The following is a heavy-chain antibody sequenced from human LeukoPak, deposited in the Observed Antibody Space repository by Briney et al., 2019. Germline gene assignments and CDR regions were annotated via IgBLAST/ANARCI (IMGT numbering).Heavy chain of an antibody. CDR2: ISSSSSYI. CDR1: GFTFSSYS. V-gene: IGHV3-21*01. D-gene: IGHD3-16*01. Sequence: GGSLRLSCAASGFTFSSYSMNWVRQAPGKGLEWVSSISSSSSYIYYADSVKGRFTISRDNAKNSLYLQMNSLRAEDTAVYYCVRFSGRFGGVKSGGNYWGQGTLVTVSS. J-gene: IGHJ4*02. CDR3: VRFSGRFGGVKSGGNY.